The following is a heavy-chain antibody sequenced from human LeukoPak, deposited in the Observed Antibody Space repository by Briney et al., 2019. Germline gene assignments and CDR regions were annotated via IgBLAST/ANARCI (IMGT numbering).Heavy chain of an antibody. V-gene: IGHV3-53*01. CDR3: ARGIVGATWWYFDY. CDR1: GFTVSSNY. D-gene: IGHD1-26*01. J-gene: IGHJ4*02. CDR2: IYGGGST. Sequence: GGSLRLSCAASGFTVSSNYMSWVRQAPGKGLEWVSIIYGGGSTYYADSVKGRFTISRDNFKNTLFLQVNSLSAEDTAVYYCARGIVGATWWYFDYWGQGALVTVSS.